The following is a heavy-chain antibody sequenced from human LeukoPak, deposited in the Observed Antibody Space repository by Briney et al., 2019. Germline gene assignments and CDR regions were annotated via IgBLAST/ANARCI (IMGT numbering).Heavy chain of an antibody. CDR2: IYYSGST. CDR3: ARDFGSYDSSGYPARLDAFDI. Sequence: SETLSLTCTVSGGSISSHYWSWIRQPPGKGLEWIGYIYYSGSTNYNPSLNSRVTISVDTSKNQFSLKLSSVTAADTAVYYCARDFGSYDSSGYPARLDAFDIWGQGTMVTVSS. D-gene: IGHD3-22*01. V-gene: IGHV4-59*11. J-gene: IGHJ3*02. CDR1: GGSISSHY.